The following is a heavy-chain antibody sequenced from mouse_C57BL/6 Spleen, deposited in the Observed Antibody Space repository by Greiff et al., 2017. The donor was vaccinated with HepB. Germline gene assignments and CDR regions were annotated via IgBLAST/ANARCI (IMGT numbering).Heavy chain of an antibody. CDR2: IDPNSGGT. CDR3: VSRGSSYDWYFDV. Sequence: QVQLKQPGAELVKPGASVKLSCKASGYTFTSYWMHWVKQRPGRGLEWIGRIDPNSGGTKYNEKFKSKATLTVDKPSSTAYMQLSSLTSEDSAVYHCVSRGSSYDWYFDVWGTGTTVTVSS. D-gene: IGHD1-1*01. J-gene: IGHJ1*03. V-gene: IGHV1-72*01. CDR1: GYTFTSYW.